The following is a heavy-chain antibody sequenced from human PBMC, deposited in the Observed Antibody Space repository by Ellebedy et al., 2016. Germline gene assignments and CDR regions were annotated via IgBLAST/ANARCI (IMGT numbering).Heavy chain of an antibody. V-gene: IGHV3-23*01. D-gene: IGHD3-16*01. CDR2: MSGGGDIT. CDR1: GFTFSTFF. CDR3: ARGVGGTSLNWFDP. Sequence: GGSLRLXXAASGFTFSTFFMSWVRQAPGRGLEWVASMSGGGDITYVADSVRGRFTISRDNAKNSLFLQMNSLRAEDTAVYYCARGVGGTSLNWFDPWGQGTLVTVSS. J-gene: IGHJ5*02.